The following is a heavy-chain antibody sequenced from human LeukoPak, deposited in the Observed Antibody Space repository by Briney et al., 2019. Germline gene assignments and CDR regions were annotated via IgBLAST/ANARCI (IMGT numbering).Heavy chain of an antibody. CDR2: IIPIFGTA. D-gene: IGHD3-10*01. CDR1: GGTFSSYA. J-gene: IGHJ4*02. CDR3: ARVQMGFGDLIVY. Sequence: GASVKVSCKASGGTFSSYAISWVRQAPGQGLEWMGGIIPIFGTANYAQKFQGRVTITADESTSTAYMELSSLRSEDTAVYYCARVQMGFGDLIVYWGQGTLVTVSS. V-gene: IGHV1-69*13.